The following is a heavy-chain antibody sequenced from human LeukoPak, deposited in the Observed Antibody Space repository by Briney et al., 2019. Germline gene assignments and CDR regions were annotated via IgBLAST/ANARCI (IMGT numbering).Heavy chain of an antibody. Sequence: ASVKVSCKASGYTFTSYDINWVRQATGQGLEWMGWMNPNSGNTGYAQKFQGRVTMARNTSISTAYMELSSLRSEDTAVYYCARGRRIAVAGVRYYGMDVWGQGTTVTVSS. D-gene: IGHD6-19*01. CDR2: MNPNSGNT. CDR1: GYTFTSYD. CDR3: ARGRRIAVAGVRYYGMDV. J-gene: IGHJ6*02. V-gene: IGHV1-8*01.